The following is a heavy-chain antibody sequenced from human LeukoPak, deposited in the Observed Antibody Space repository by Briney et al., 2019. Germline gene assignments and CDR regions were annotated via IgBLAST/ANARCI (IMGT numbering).Heavy chain of an antibody. CDR2: INPNSGGT. Sequence: GASVKVSCKASGYSFTDYYMHCVRQAPGQGLEWMGRINPNSGGTNYAQKFQGRVTMTRDTSISTAYMELSRLRSDDTAVYYCAREGHYGDFDYWGQGTLVTVSS. CDR3: AREGHYGDFDY. CDR1: GYSFTDYY. J-gene: IGHJ4*02. V-gene: IGHV1-2*06. D-gene: IGHD4-17*01.